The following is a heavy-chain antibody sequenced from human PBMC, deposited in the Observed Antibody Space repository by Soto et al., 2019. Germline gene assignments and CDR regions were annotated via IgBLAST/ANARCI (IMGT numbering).Heavy chain of an antibody. CDR3: ARGRRTGARNFAY. Sequence: SETLSLTCSVSGGSVSSDNYYWNWIRQPPGKGLEWIGYIYFNGDTKCNPSLNSRVTISTDTSNDQFSLKMTSVTAADTAVYYCARGRRTGARNFAYWGQGTLVTVSS. V-gene: IGHV4-61*01. J-gene: IGHJ4*02. CDR1: GGSVSSDNYY. CDR2: IYFNGDT. D-gene: IGHD1-26*01.